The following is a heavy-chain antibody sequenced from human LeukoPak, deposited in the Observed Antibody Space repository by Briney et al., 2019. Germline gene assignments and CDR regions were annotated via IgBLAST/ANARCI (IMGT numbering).Heavy chain of an antibody. CDR1: GSTFSSYA. D-gene: IGHD2-15*01. V-gene: IGHV3-23*01. J-gene: IGHJ4*02. Sequence: GGSLRLSCAASGSTFSSYAMSWVRQAPGKGLEWVSAISGSGGSTYYADSVKGRFTISRDNSKNTLYLQMNSLRAEDTAVYYCAKDPIVVVVAAPFDYWGQGTLVTVSS. CDR3: AKDPIVVVVAAPFDY. CDR2: ISGSGGST.